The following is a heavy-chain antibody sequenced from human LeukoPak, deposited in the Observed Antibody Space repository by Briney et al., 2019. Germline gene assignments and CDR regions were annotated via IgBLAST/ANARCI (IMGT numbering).Heavy chain of an antibody. D-gene: IGHD6-19*01. Sequence: PSETLSLTCTVSGGSISGYYWSWIRQPPGKGLEWISYIYYSGSTNYNPSLKSRVTISVDTSKNQFSLKLNSVTAADTAVYYCSRQGSSGWYTATWGQGTLVIVSS. V-gene: IGHV4-59*08. CDR3: SRQGSSGWYTAT. J-gene: IGHJ5*02. CDR1: GGSISGYY. CDR2: IYYSGST.